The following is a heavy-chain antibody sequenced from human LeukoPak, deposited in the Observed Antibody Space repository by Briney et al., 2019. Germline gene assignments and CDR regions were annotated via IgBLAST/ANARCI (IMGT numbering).Heavy chain of an antibody. J-gene: IGHJ5*02. Sequence: GASVKVSCKASGYTFTGYYMHWVRQAPGQGLEWMGRINPNSGGTNYAQKFQGRATMTRDTSISTAYMELSRLRSDDTAVYYCARDLKRELGWFDPWGQGTLVTVSS. CDR1: GYTFTGYY. CDR2: INPNSGGT. V-gene: IGHV1-2*06. D-gene: IGHD1-26*01. CDR3: ARDLKRELGWFDP.